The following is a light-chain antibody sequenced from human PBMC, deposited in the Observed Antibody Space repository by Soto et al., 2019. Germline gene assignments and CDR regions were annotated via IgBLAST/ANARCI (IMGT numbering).Light chain of an antibody. CDR2: DAS. CDR1: QSVSNY. Sequence: EIVLTQSPATLSLSPGERATLSCRASQSVSNYLAWYQQKPGQAPRLLIYDASNRATGIPARFSGSGSGTDFPLTISSLEAEDFAVYYCQQRSNWPPSTFGQGTRLEIK. CDR3: QQRSNWPPST. V-gene: IGKV3-11*01. J-gene: IGKJ5*01.